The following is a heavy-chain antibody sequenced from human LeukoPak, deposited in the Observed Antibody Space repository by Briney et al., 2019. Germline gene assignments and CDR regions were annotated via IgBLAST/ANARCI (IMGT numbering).Heavy chain of an antibody. Sequence: GGSLRLSCAASGFTFSSYAMSWVRQAPGRGLEWVSAIIGSGSSTYYADSVKGRFTISRDNSKNTLFLQMNSLRAEDTAVYYCAKDRAQQLVLDFWGQGTLVTVSS. CDR1: GFTFSSYA. CDR3: AKDRAQQLVLDF. V-gene: IGHV3-23*01. D-gene: IGHD6-13*01. CDR2: IIGSGSST. J-gene: IGHJ4*02.